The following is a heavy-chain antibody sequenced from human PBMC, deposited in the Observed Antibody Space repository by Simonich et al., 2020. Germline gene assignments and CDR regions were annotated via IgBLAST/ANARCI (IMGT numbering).Heavy chain of an antibody. D-gene: IGHD2-2*01. V-gene: IGHV4-38-2*01. Sequence: QVQLQESGPGLVKPSETLSLTCAVSGYSISSGYYWGWIRQPPGKGLEWIGSIHHSGSTYYHPALKSRVTISVDTSKNQFSLKLSSVTAADTAVYYCRGYCSNTSCYDYWGQGTLVTVSS. CDR1: GYSISSGYY. CDR2: IHHSGST. J-gene: IGHJ4*02. CDR3: RGYCSNTSCYDY.